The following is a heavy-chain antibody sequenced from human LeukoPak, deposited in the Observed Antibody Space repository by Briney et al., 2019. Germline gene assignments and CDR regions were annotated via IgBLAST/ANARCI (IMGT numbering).Heavy chain of an antibody. CDR3: ARDPPTEGWDFDL. CDR2: INVNNGDT. D-gene: IGHD2-21*02. V-gene: IGHV1-2*02. CDR1: GYTFTGYY. J-gene: IGHJ2*01. Sequence: ASVKVSCKASGYTFTGYYMHWVRQAPGQGLEWMGWINVNNGDTRYAKKFQGRVTVTRDTSISTAYMEVSSLRSDDTAVYYCARDPPTEGWDFDLWGRGTLVTVSS.